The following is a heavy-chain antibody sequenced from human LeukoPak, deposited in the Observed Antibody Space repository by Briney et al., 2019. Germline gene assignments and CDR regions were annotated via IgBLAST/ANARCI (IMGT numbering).Heavy chain of an antibody. Sequence: GASVKVSCKASGYTFTSYDINWVRQATGQGLEWMGWMNPNSGNTGYAQKFQGRVTMTRNTSISTAYMELSSLRSEDTVVYYCAREALGSITMVRGVNYYYGMDVWGQGTTVTVSS. D-gene: IGHD3-10*01. CDR3: AREALGSITMVRGVNYYYGMDV. J-gene: IGHJ6*02. CDR1: GYTFTSYD. CDR2: MNPNSGNT. V-gene: IGHV1-8*01.